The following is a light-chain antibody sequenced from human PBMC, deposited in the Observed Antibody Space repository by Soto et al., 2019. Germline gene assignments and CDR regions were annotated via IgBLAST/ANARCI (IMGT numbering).Light chain of an antibody. CDR2: KAS. CDR3: QQYNSYLYT. J-gene: IGKJ2*01. V-gene: IGKV1-5*03. CDR1: QSISSW. Sequence: DIQMTQSPSTLSASVGDRVTITCRASQSISSWLAWYHQKPGKAPKLLIYKASSLESGVPSRFSGSGSGTEFTLTISSLQPDDFATYYCQQYNSYLYTFGQGTKVDVK.